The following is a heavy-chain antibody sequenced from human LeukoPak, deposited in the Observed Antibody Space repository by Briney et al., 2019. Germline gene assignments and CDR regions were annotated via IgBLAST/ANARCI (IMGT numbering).Heavy chain of an antibody. J-gene: IGHJ4*02. CDR3: AREYSYGYDYFDY. D-gene: IGHD5-18*01. CDR2: FYSGGNA. Sequence: GGSPRLSCAASDFSVSSVYMSWVRQAPGKGLEWVSVFYSGGNAYYADSVKGRFTISRDNSKNTLYLQMNSLRAKDTAVYYCAREYSYGYDYFDYWGQGTLVTVSS. CDR1: DFSVSSVY. V-gene: IGHV3-53*01.